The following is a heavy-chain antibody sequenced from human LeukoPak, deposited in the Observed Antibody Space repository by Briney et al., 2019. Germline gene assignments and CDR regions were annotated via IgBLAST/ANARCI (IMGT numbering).Heavy chain of an antibody. CDR3: ARSSGFGEENWFDP. D-gene: IGHD3-10*01. J-gene: IGHJ5*02. Sequence: KPSETLSLTCTVSGGSISVYYWSWIRQPPGQGLEWIAYIYHSGSANYNPSLKSRVTISIDTSKNQFSLKLSSVTAADTAVYYCARSSGFGEENWFDPWGQGTLVTVSS. CDR1: GGSISVYY. CDR2: IYHSGSA. V-gene: IGHV4-59*08.